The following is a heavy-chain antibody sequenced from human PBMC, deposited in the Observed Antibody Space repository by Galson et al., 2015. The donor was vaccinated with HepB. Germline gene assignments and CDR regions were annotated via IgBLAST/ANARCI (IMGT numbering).Heavy chain of an antibody. D-gene: IGHD4-17*01. CDR1: GFTFSSYW. CDR2: IEQDGSEK. J-gene: IGHJ4*02. CDR3: ASLLILYGDYECFDY. Sequence: SLRLSCAASGFTFSSYWMSWVRQAPGKGLEWVANIEQDGSEKYYVDSVKGRFTISRDNAKNSLYLQMNSLRAEDTAVYYCASLLILYGDYECFDYWGQGTLVTVSS. V-gene: IGHV3-7*01.